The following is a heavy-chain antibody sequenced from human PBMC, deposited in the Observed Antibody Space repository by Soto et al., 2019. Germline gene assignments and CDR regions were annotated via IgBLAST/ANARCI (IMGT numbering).Heavy chain of an antibody. J-gene: IGHJ6*02. V-gene: IGHV4-31*03. CDR3: SIVSACDCPHGMDV. CDR1: GGSISSGGYY. D-gene: IGHD2-21*02. CDR2: IYYSGST. Sequence: QVQLQESGPGLVKPSQTLSLTCTVSGGSISSGGYYWSWIRQHPGKGLEWIGYIYYSGSTYYNPSLTTRLTISLATSKNQFSLKLSSVTAPATAVSSCSIVSACDCPHGMDVWGPGTTVTVSS.